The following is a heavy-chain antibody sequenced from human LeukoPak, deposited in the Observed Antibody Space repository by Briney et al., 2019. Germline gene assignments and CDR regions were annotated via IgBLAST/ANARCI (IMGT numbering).Heavy chain of an antibody. Sequence: SETLSLTCTVSGGSISSYYWSWIRQPPGKGLEWIGYIYYSGSTNYNPSRKSRVTISVDTSKNQFFLKLSSVTAADTAVYYCARYMFGSGPFDYWGQGTLDTVSS. J-gene: IGHJ4*02. V-gene: IGHV4-59*01. CDR3: ARYMFGSGPFDY. CDR2: IYYSGST. D-gene: IGHD6-19*01. CDR1: GGSISSYY.